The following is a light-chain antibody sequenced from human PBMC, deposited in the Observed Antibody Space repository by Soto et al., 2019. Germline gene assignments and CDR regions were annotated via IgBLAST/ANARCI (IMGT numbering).Light chain of an antibody. CDR3: QQYSSLWS. CDR1: QGISSY. Sequence: DIQLTQSPSFLSASVGDRVTITCRASQGISSYLAWYQQKPGKAPKLLIYAASTLQSGVPSRFSGDGSGTEFTLTISSLQRDDFGTYYCQQYSSLWSFGQGTKVDIK. CDR2: AAS. J-gene: IGKJ1*01. V-gene: IGKV1-9*01.